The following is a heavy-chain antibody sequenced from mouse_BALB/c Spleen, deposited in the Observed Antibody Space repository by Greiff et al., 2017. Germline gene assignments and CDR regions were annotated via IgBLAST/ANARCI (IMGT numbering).Heavy chain of an antibody. Sequence: EVQLQQTGPELVKPGASVKISCKASGYSFTDYIMLWVKQSHGKSLEWIGNINPYYGSTSYNLKFKGKATLTVDKSSSTAYMQLNSLTSEDSAVYYCARYYGNYGGYAMDYWGQGTSVTVSS. V-gene: IGHV1-39*01. D-gene: IGHD2-1*01. CDR3: ARYYGNYGGYAMDY. CDR2: INPYYGST. J-gene: IGHJ4*01. CDR1: GYSFTDYI.